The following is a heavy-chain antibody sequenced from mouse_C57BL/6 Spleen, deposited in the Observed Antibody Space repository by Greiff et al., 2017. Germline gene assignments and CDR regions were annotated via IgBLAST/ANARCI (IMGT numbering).Heavy chain of an antibody. CDR3: TAGSSPHWYFDV. D-gene: IGHD1-1*01. J-gene: IGHJ1*03. Sequence: EVQLQQSGAELVRPGASVKLSCTASGFNIKDDYMHWVKQRPEQGLEWIGWIDPENGDTEYASKFQGKATITADTSSNTAYLQLSSLTSEDTAVYYCTAGSSPHWYFDVWGTGTTVTVSS. V-gene: IGHV14-4*01. CDR2: IDPENGDT. CDR1: GFNIKDDY.